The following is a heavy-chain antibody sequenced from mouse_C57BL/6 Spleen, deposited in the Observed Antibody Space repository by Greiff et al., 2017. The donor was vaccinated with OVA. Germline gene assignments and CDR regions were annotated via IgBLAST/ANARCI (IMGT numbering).Heavy chain of an antibody. CDR1: GFTFSDYG. V-gene: IGHV5-17*01. J-gene: IGHJ4*01. D-gene: IGHD1-1*01. CDR3: ARTITTVVEGDAMDY. CDR2: ISSGSSTI. Sequence: EVQLVESGGGLVKPGGSLKLSCAASGFTFSDYGMHWVRQAPEKGLEWVAYISSGSSTIYYADTVKGRFTISRDNAKNTLFLQMTSLRSEDTAMYYCARTITTVVEGDAMDYWGQGTSVTVSS.